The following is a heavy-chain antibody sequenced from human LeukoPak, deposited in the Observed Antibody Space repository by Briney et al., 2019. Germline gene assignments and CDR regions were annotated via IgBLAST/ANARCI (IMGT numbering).Heavy chain of an antibody. D-gene: IGHD3-10*01. V-gene: IGHV4-59*01. CDR2: IYYSGST. Sequence: SETLSLTCTVSGGSISSYYWSWIRQPPGKGLEWIGYIYYSGSTNYNPSLKSRVTISVDTSKNQFSLKLSSVTAADTAVYYCARGGYETYYMARGDPFDYWGKGTLVTASS. CDR3: ARGGYETYYMARGDPFDY. CDR1: GGSISSYY. J-gene: IGHJ4*02.